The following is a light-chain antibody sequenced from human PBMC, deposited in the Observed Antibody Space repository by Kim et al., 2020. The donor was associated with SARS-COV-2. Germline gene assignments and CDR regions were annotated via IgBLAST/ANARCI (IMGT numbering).Light chain of an antibody. V-gene: IGLV3-19*01. CDR2: GKT. CDR3: GSRDSSGNHVL. J-gene: IGLJ2*01. Sequence: SSELTQDPAVSVALGQTVRITCQGDSLRNFYTSWYQQKPGQAPVLVIYGKTDRPSGIPDRFSGSRSGNTASLTLTGAQAEDEADYYCGSRDSSGNHVLFG. CDR1: SLRNFY.